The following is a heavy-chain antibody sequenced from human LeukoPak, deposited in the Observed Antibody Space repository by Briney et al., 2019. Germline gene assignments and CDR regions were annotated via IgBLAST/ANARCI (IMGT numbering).Heavy chain of an antibody. V-gene: IGHV1-2*02. D-gene: IGHD5-24*01. CDR1: GYTFTGYY. CDR3: ARDAEGWLQFTFDI. CDR2: INPNSGGT. Sequence: GASVKVSCKASGYTFTGYYMHWVRQTPGQGLEWMGWINPNSGGTNYAQKFQGRVPMTRDTSISTAYMELSRLRSDDTAVYYCARDAEGWLQFTFDIWGQGTMVTVSS. J-gene: IGHJ3*02.